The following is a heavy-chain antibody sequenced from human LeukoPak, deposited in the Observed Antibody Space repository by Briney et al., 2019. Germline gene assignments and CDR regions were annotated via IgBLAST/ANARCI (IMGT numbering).Heavy chain of an antibody. Sequence: PGGSLRLSCEPSGFTFSFSTMNWVRQVPGKGLEWVSSISDGGSEIYYADSVKGRFAVSRDDAKNSLSLQMNSLRVEDTAIYYCAKGKSGSHYYYMDVWGKGTTVTVSS. V-gene: IGHV3-21*04. CDR3: AKGKSGSHYYYMDV. J-gene: IGHJ6*03. CDR1: GFTFSFST. CDR2: ISDGGSEI.